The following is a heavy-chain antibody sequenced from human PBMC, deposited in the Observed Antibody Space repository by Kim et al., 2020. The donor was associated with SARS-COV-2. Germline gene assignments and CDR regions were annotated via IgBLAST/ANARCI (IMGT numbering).Heavy chain of an antibody. CDR3: ARGYCSGGSCYSGDWYNWIDP. CDR2: IYNGGST. J-gene: IGHJ5*02. CDR1: GGSISSGGYY. Sequence: SETLSLTCTVSGGSISSGGYYWSWIRQHPGKGLEWIGYIYNGGSTYYNPSLKSRVAISGDTSKNQFSLKLNSVTAADTAVYHCARGYCSGGSCYSGDWYNWIDPWGQGTLVTVSS. D-gene: IGHD2-15*01. V-gene: IGHV4-31*03.